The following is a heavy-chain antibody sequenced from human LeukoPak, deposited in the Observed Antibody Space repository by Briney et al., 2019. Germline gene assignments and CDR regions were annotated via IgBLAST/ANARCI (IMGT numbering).Heavy chain of an antibody. CDR1: GFTFSRFA. J-gene: IGHJ5*02. CDR2: ISNDARRT. V-gene: IGHV3-23*01. D-gene: IGHD6-19*01. Sequence: GGSLRLSCAASGFTFSRFAMNWVRQAPGKGLERVSSISNDARRTYYPDSVKGRFTISRDNSKNTVYLQMNSLRADDTAVYSCAKGGLGAVDYFDPWGQGTLVTVSS. CDR3: AKGGLGAVDYFDP.